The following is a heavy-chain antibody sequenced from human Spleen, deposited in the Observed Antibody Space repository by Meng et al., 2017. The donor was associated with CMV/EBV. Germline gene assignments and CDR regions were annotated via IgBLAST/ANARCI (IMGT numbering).Heavy chain of an antibody. J-gene: IGHJ6*02. V-gene: IGHV3-21*01. CDR1: GFTFSSYS. CDR3: AKDLKDYIYYFGMDV. Sequence: GESLKISCAASGFTFSSYSMNWVRQAPGKGLEWVSSISSSSSYIYYADSVKGRFTISRDNAKNSLYLQMNSLRAEDTAVYYCAKDLKDYIYYFGMDVWGQGTTVTVSS. D-gene: IGHD4-11*01. CDR2: ISSSSSYI.